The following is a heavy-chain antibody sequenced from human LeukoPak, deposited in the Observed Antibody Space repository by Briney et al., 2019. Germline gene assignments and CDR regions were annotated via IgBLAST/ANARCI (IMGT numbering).Heavy chain of an antibody. CDR2: IRDDGSNK. J-gene: IGHJ4*02. Sequence: GGSLRLSCAASGFTFSSYGMHWVRQAPGKGLEWGAFIRDDGSNKYYADSVKGRFTISRDNSKNTLYLQMNSLRAEDTAVYYCASSIDGSRHRRFDYWGQGTLVTVSS. CDR3: ASSIDGSRHRRFDY. D-gene: IGHD5-24*01. V-gene: IGHV3-30*02. CDR1: GFTFSSYG.